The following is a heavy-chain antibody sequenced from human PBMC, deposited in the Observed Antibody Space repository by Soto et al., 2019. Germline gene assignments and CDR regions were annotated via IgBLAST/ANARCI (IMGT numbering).Heavy chain of an antibody. Sequence: QVLLVQSGPEVKRPGASVKVSCKASGDTFSSFDISWVRQAPGQGPEWMGCISAHNGNTNFAQKFQGRVSLTTDTSVTTAYTELRGPRSHYAGVYFCTTFNFTDTGGNCHSHMDVWCTGTTVTVSS. CDR3: TTFNFTDTGGNCHSHMDV. J-gene: IGHJ6*03. CDR2: ISAHNGNT. CDR1: GDTFSSFD. D-gene: IGHD2-15*01. V-gene: IGHV1-18*04.